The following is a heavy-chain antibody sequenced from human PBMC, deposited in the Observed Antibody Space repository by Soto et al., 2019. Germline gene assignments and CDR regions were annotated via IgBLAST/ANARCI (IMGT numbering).Heavy chain of an antibody. J-gene: IGHJ6*03. CDR1: GFTFSSYS. Sequence: GGSLILSCAASGFTFSSYSMNWVRQAPGKGLDWVSSISSSSSYIYYADSVKGRFTISRDNAKNSLYLQMNSLRAEDTAVYYCARAIPDCSGGSCYDYYMDVWGKGTTVTVSS. CDR2: ISSSSSYI. CDR3: ARAIPDCSGGSCYDYYMDV. V-gene: IGHV3-21*01. D-gene: IGHD2-15*01.